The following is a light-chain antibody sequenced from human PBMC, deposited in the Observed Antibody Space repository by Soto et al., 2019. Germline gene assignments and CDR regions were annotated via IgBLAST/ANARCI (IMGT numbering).Light chain of an antibody. CDR3: QQRSNWQYT. CDR2: DAS. Sequence: EIVLTQSPATLSLSPGERATLSCRASQSVSSYLAWYQHKTGQAPRLLIYDASNRATGIPARFSGSGSGTDFTLTISSLEPEVFAVYYCQQRSNWQYTFGQGTKLEIK. CDR1: QSVSSY. V-gene: IGKV3-11*01. J-gene: IGKJ2*01.